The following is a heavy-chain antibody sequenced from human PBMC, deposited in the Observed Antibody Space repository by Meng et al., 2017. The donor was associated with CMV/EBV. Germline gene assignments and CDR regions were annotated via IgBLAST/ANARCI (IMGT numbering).Heavy chain of an antibody. CDR2: ISSSGSTI. CDR3: ARDGGYCSSTSCYYYYDMDV. D-gene: IGHD2-2*01. Sequence: GESLKISCAASGFTFSSYEMNWVRQAPGKGLEWVSYISSSGSTIYYADSVKGRFTISRDNAKNSLYLQMNSLRAEDTAVYYCARDGGYCSSTSCYYYYDMDVWGQGTTVTVSS. CDR1: GFTFSSYE. V-gene: IGHV3-48*03. J-gene: IGHJ6*02.